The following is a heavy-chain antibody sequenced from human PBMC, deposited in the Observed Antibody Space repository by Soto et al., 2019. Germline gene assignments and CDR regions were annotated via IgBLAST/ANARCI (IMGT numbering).Heavy chain of an antibody. CDR3: ARSQGSSTSLTIDCNYCYGMEV. CDR2: IIPISGTA. J-gene: IGHJ6*01. Sequence: QVQLVQSGAEVKKPGSSVKVSCKASGGTCSSYAITWVRQAPGQGLEWMGGIIPISGTAKYAQKFQGRVTITADKSTRAAYMLRSSLRTEDTAGYYCARSQGSSTSLTIDCNYCYGMEVWGQGTRVTVSS. D-gene: IGHD2-2*01. V-gene: IGHV1-69*06. CDR1: GGTCSSYA.